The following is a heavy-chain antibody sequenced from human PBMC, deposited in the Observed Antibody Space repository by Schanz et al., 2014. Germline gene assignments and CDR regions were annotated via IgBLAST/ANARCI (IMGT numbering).Heavy chain of an antibody. D-gene: IGHD6-13*01. CDR3: ARSGSSNWYFFDY. J-gene: IGHJ4*02. V-gene: IGHV1-3*01. CDR1: GYSFTPFP. Sequence: QVQLVQSWAEVKGPGASVQVSCKASGYSFTPFPIHWVRQAPGQRLECMGWINAGTGNTEYSHKFQGRVTITRDTLASTAYMEVSSLRSEDTAVYYCARSGSSNWYFFDYWGQGTLVTVSS. CDR2: INAGTGNT.